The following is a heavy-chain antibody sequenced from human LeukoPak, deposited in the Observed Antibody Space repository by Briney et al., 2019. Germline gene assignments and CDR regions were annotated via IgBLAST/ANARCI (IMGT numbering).Heavy chain of an antibody. Sequence: GGSLRLSCAASGFTFSSYNMNWVRQAPGKGLEWVALISYDGNIKYYADSVKGRFTISRDNSKNTLSLQMNSLRPEDTAVYYCARAHLSSSSTDYMDVWGKGTTVTVSS. CDR1: GFTFSSYN. D-gene: IGHD6-6*01. CDR2: ISYDGNIK. J-gene: IGHJ6*03. V-gene: IGHV3-30*03. CDR3: ARAHLSSSSTDYMDV.